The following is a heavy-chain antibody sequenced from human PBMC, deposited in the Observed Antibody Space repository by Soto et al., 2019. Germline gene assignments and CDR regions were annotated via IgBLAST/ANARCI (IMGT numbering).Heavy chain of an antibody. Sequence: QVQLVQSGAEEKKPGASVKVSCKASGYTFTSYAMHWVRQAPGQRLEWMGWINAGNGNTKYSQKFQGRVTITRDTSASTAYMELSSLRSEVTAVYYCARAHRIAAAGTLFWFDPWGQGTLVTVSS. CDR1: GYTFTSYA. V-gene: IGHV1-3*05. CDR2: INAGNGNT. D-gene: IGHD6-13*01. CDR3: ARAHRIAAAGTLFWFDP. J-gene: IGHJ5*02.